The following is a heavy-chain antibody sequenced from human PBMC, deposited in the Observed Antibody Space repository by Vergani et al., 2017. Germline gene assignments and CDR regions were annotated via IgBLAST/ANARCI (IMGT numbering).Heavy chain of an antibody. V-gene: IGHV3-21*01. Sequence: EVQLVESGGGLVKPGGSLRLSCAASGFTFSSYSMNWVRQAPGKGLELVSSISSSSSYIYYADSVKGRITISRDNAKNSLYLQMNSLRAEDTAVYYCARVLGSYSHYFDYWGQGTLVTVSS. D-gene: IGHD1-26*01. CDR2: ISSSSSYI. CDR3: ARVLGSYSHYFDY. CDR1: GFTFSSYS. J-gene: IGHJ4*02.